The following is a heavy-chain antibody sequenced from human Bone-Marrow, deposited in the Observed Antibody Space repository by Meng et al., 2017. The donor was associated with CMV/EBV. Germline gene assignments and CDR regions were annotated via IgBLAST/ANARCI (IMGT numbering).Heavy chain of an antibody. CDR2: INHSGST. Sequence: SETLSLTCAVYGGSFSGYYWSWIRQPPGKGLEWIGEINHSGSTNYNPSLKSRVTISVDTSKNQFSLKLSSVTAADTAVYYCARWALGIGAYWGQGTLVTVYS. V-gene: IGHV4-34*01. CDR1: GGSFSGYY. CDR3: ARWALGIGAY. J-gene: IGHJ4*02. D-gene: IGHD7-27*01.